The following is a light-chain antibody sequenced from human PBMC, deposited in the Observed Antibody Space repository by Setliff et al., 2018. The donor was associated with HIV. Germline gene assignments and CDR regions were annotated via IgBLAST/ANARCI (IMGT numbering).Light chain of an antibody. J-gene: IGLJ1*01. CDR2: DVS. Sequence: QSVLTQPASVSGSPGQSITISCTGTSSADGAYKYVSWYQQHPGKAPKLMIYDVSNRPSGVSNRFSGSKSGNTASLTISGLQAEDEADYHCSSYTGRSTFVFGTGTKVTVL. V-gene: IGLV2-14*03. CDR3: SSYTGRSTFV. CDR1: SSADGAYKY.